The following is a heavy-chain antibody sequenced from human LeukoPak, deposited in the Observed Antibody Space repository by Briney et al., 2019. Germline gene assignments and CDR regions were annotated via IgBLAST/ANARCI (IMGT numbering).Heavy chain of an antibody. CDR2: IRYDGSNK. V-gene: IGHV3-30*02. Sequence: GGSLKLSCAASGFTFSSYGMHWVRQAPGKGLEWVAFIRYDGSNKYYADSVKGRFTISRDNSKNTLYLQMNSLRAEDTAVYYCARGSSGWYADWFDPWGQGTLVTVSS. CDR1: GFTFSSYG. J-gene: IGHJ5*02. D-gene: IGHD6-19*01. CDR3: ARGSSGWYADWFDP.